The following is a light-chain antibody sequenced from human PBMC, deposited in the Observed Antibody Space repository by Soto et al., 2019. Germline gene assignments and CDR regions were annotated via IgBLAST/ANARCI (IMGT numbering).Light chain of an antibody. CDR1: QSVSSN. CDR2: DAS. Sequence: IVMTQSPATLCVSPGERATLSCRASQSVSSNLAWYQQKPGQAPRLLIYDASNRATGIPARFSGSGSGTDFTLTISSLEPEDFAVYYCLQRSNWPPLITFGSGTKVDIK. J-gene: IGKJ3*01. CDR3: LQRSNWPPLIT. V-gene: IGKV3-11*01.